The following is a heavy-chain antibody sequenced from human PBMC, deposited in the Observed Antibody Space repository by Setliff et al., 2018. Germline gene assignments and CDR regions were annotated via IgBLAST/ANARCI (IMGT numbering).Heavy chain of an antibody. Sequence: TSETLSLTCTVSNGSISSGNYFWGWIRQPPGKGLEWMGSIFYTGSTYYSPSLKSRVTMSIDTSKNQFSLNLNSVTAADTAVYYCARRGVLIVPDAFDIWGQGTMVTVSS. D-gene: IGHD2-15*01. CDR1: NGSISSGNYF. CDR2: IFYTGST. CDR3: ARRGVLIVPDAFDI. J-gene: IGHJ3*02. V-gene: IGHV4-39*01.